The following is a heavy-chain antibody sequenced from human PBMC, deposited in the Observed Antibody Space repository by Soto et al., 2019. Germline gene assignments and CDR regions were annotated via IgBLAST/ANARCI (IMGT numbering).Heavy chain of an antibody. D-gene: IGHD2-15*01. Sequence: GGSLRLSCAASGFTFSDYAIHWVRQAPGKGLEWVAVIAYDGSYTYYADSVKGRFTISRDNSKNTLYLQVNSLRAEDTAVYYCARDRRILTYCSGGSCYFRFDYWGQGTLVTVSS. CDR3: ARDRRILTYCSGGSCYFRFDY. CDR2: IAYDGSYT. V-gene: IGHV3-30-3*01. J-gene: IGHJ4*02. CDR1: GFTFSDYA.